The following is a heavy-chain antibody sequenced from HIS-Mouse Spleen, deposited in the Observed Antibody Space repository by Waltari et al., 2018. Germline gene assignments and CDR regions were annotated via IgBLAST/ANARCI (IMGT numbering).Heavy chain of an antibody. D-gene: IGHD3-3*01. CDR2: IYYSGRT. CDR3: ARAPTGFLEWFDAFDI. CDR1: GGSISSSSYY. Sequence: QLQLQESGPGLVKPSETLSLTCTVSGGSISSSSYYWGWIRQPPGKGLEWIGSIYYSGRTYYHPSLKSRVTISVDTSKNQFSLKLSSVTAADTAVYYCARAPTGFLEWFDAFDIWGQGTMVTVSS. V-gene: IGHV4-39*07. J-gene: IGHJ3*02.